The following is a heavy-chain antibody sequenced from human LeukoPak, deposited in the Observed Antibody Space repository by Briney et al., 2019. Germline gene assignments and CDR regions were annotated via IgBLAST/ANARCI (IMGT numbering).Heavy chain of an antibody. CDR3: ARDVGMTYYDFWSGYYKGMDAFDI. CDR1: GYSFTSYW. J-gene: IGHJ3*02. V-gene: IGHV5-51*01. CDR2: IYPGDSDT. D-gene: IGHD3-3*01. Sequence: KNGESLKISCKGSGYSFTSYWISWVRQMPGKGLEWMGIIYPGDSDTRYSPSFQGQVTISADKSISTAYLQWSSLKASDTAMYYCARDVGMTYYDFWSGYYKGMDAFDIWGQGTMVTVSS.